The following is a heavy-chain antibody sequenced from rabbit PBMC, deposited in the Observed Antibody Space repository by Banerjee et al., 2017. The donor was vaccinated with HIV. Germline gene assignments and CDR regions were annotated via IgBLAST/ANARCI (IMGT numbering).Heavy chain of an antibody. CDR1: GFSFSSSYY. J-gene: IGHJ4*01. CDR3: AREGVGWGGYGDVNL. Sequence: QSLEESGGDLVKPGASLTLTCTASGFSFSSSYYMCWVRQAPGKGLEWIACIYAGSSGTTYYASWAKGRFTISKTSSTTVTLQMTSLTAADTATYFCAREGVGWGGYGDVNLWGPGTLVTVS. D-gene: IGHD6-1*01. CDR2: IYAGSSGTT. V-gene: IGHV1S40*01.